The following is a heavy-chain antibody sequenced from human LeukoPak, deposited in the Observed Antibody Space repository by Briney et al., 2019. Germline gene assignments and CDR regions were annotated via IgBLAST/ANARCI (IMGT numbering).Heavy chain of an antibody. CDR1: GGSIRSSSHY. Sequence: PSETLSLTCTVSGGSIRSSSHYWGWIRQPPGKGLEWIGNIYYSGNTYYNPSLKSRVTISVDTSKNQFSLKLSSVTAADTAVYYCARHDNIVVVVAALAYDCWGQGTLVTVSS. J-gene: IGHJ4*02. CDR2: IYYSGNT. CDR3: ARHDNIVVVVAALAYDC. D-gene: IGHD2-15*01. V-gene: IGHV4-39*01.